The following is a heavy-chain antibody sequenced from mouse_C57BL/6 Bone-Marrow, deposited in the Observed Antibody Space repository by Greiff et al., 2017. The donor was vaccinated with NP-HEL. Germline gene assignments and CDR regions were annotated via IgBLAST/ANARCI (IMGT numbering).Heavy chain of an antibody. CDR3: ARSPDGYLAY. J-gene: IGHJ3*01. D-gene: IGHD2-3*01. CDR2: INPYNGGT. V-gene: IGHV1-19*01. CDR1: GYTFTDYY. Sequence: EVQLQQSGPVLVKPGASVKMSCKASGYTFTDYYMNWVKQSHGKSLEWIGVINPYNGGTSYNQKFKGKATLTVDKSSSTAYMELNSLTSEDSAVYYCARSPDGYLAYWGQGTLVTVSA.